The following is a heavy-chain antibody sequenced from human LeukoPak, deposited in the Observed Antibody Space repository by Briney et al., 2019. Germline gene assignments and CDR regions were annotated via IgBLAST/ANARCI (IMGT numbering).Heavy chain of an antibody. D-gene: IGHD2-2*01. J-gene: IGHJ4*02. CDR1: GFTFSSYA. Sequence: GGSLRLSCAASGFTFSSYAMSWVRQAPGKGLEWVSAISGSGGSTYYADSVKGRFTISRDNSKNTPYLQMNSLRAEDTAVYYCATLQSGIVVVPAAIDYWGQGTLVTASS. CDR3: ATLQSGIVVVPAAIDY. CDR2: ISGSGGST. V-gene: IGHV3-23*01.